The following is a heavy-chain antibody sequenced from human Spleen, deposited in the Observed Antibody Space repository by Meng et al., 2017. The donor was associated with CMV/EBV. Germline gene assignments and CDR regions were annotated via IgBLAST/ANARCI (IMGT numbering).Heavy chain of an antibody. D-gene: IGHD5-24*01. J-gene: IGHJ4*02. CDR1: GGTFSSYA. CDR2: ISGFDGHT. V-gene: IGHV1-18*01. CDR3: ARDENGHNGQDF. Sequence: ASVKVSCKASGGTFSSYAISWVRQAPGQGLEWMGWISGFDGHTNDAPKFQGRVTLTIETSTSTAYMELTSLRSDDTAVYFCARDENGHNGQDFWGQGTLVTVSS.